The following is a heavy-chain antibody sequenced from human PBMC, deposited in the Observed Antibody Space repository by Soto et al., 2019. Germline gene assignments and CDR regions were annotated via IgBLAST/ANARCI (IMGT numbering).Heavy chain of an antibody. J-gene: IGHJ4*02. CDR2: ISYDGSNK. V-gene: IGHV3-30*04. D-gene: IGHD3-16*02. CDR1: GFTFSSYA. CDR3: AKDRGDYDYVWGSYRHYFDY. Sequence: QVQLVESGGGVVQPGRSLRLSCAASGFTFSSYAMHWVRQAPGKGLEWVAVISYDGSNKYYADSVKGRFTISRDNSKNTLYLQMNSLRAEDTAVYYCAKDRGDYDYVWGSYRHYFDYWGQGTLVTVSS.